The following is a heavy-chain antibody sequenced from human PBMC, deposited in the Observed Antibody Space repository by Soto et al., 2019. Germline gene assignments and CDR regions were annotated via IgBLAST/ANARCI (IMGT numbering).Heavy chain of an antibody. Sequence: EVQLLESGGGLVQPGGSLRLSCAASGFTFNNYAMTWVRQAPGMGLEWVSAISGGGDTTSYADSVKGRFTVSRDGSKNTLYLQMSSLRAEDTALCYCAKGRGGSGSLTPRVDFWGQGTLVTVSS. CDR1: GFTFNNYA. CDR3: AKGRGGSGSLTPRVDF. CDR2: ISGGGDTT. J-gene: IGHJ4*02. V-gene: IGHV3-23*01. D-gene: IGHD3-10*01.